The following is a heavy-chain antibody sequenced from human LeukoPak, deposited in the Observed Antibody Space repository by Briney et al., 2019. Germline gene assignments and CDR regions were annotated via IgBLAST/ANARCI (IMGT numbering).Heavy chain of an antibody. V-gene: IGHV3-30-3*01. D-gene: IGHD5-24*01. CDR1: GFTFSSYA. CDR2: ISYDGNNK. J-gene: IGHJ3*02. CDR3: ARDQRAFDI. Sequence: GGSLRLSCAASGFTFSSYAMHWVRQAPGKGLEWVAVISYDGNNKYYADSVKGRFTISRDNSKNTLYLQMNSLRAEDTAVYYCARDQRAFDIWGQGTMVTVSS.